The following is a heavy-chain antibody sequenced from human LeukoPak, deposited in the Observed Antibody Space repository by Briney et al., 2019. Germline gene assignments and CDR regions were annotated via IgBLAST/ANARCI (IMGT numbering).Heavy chain of an antibody. V-gene: IGHV4-59*01. CDR2: IYCSEST. CDR1: GGSISSYY. J-gene: IGHJ4*02. D-gene: IGHD3-10*01. CDR3: ARGVPFATSIDY. Sequence: SETLSLTCTVSGGSISSYYWRSIRQPPGKGLEWIGDIYCSESTNYNPSLKSRVTISVDTSKNQFSLKLSSVTAADTAVYYCARGVPFATSIDYWGQGTLVTVSS.